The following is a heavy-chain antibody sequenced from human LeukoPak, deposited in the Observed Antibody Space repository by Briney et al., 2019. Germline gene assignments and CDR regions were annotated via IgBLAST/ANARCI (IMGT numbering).Heavy chain of an antibody. V-gene: IGHV1-2*02. CDR1: GYTFTSYG. CDR2: INPNSGGT. J-gene: IGHJ4*02. Sequence: ASVKVSCKASGYTFTSYGISWVRQAPGQGLEWMGWINPNSGGTNYAQKFQGRVTMTRDTSISTAYMELSRLRSDDTAVYYCARDLYNYYDSSGYLRGWYYFDYWGQGTLVTVSS. CDR3: ARDLYNYYDSSGYLRGWYYFDY. D-gene: IGHD3-22*01.